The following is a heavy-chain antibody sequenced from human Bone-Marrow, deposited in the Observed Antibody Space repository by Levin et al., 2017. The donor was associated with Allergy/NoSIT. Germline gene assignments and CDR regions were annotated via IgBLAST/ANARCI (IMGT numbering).Heavy chain of an antibody. CDR3: ASDGFRSTKVY. Sequence: SETLSLTCSVSGLPIRSTNYYWAWIRQPPGVGVECMGALSYSGSTYYNPSLKSRVTISLDTSQHQLSLKLTSVPPADTAVYYCASDGFRSTKVYWGQGTLVTVSS. CDR1: GLPIRSTNYY. V-gene: IGHV4-39*07. D-gene: IGHD6-6*01. J-gene: IGHJ4*02. CDR2: LSYSGST.